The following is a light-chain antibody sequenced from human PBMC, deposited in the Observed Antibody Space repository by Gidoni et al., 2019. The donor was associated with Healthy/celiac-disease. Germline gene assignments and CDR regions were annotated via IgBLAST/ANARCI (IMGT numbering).Light chain of an antibody. J-gene: IGKJ2*01. Sequence: EIVLTQSPGTLSLSPGERATLSGRASQSVSSSYLAWYQRKPGQAPRLLIYGASSRATGIPDGFSGSGAGTDFTLTISRLEPEDFAVYYCQQYGSSSYTFGQGTKLEIK. CDR3: QQYGSSSYT. V-gene: IGKV3-20*01. CDR2: GAS. CDR1: QSVSSSY.